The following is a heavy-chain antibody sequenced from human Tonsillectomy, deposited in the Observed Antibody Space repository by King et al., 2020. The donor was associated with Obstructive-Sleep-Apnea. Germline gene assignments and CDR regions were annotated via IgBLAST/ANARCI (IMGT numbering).Heavy chain of an antibody. CDR2: IYYSGST. Sequence: VQLQESGPGLVKPSETLSLTCTVSGGSISSYYWSWIRQPPGKGLDWIGYIYYSGSTNYNPSLKSRVTISVDTSKNQFSQKLSSVTAADTAVYYCASRAAAGTGGGWFDPWGQGTLVTVSS. CDR3: ASRAAAGTGGGWFDP. D-gene: IGHD6-13*01. V-gene: IGHV4-59*08. J-gene: IGHJ5*02. CDR1: GGSISSYY.